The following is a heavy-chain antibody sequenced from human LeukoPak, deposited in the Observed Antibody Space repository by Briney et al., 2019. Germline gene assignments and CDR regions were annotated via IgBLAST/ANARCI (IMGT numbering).Heavy chain of an antibody. J-gene: IGHJ3*02. Sequence: SETLSLTCTVSGGSISSYYWSWIRQPAGKGLEWIGRIYTSGSTNYNPSLKSRVTTSVDTSKNQFSLKLSSVTAADTAVYYCARLGYSSGWTGDAFDIWGQGTMVTVSS. CDR2: IYTSGST. CDR1: GGSISSYY. CDR3: ARLGYSSGWTGDAFDI. V-gene: IGHV4-4*07. D-gene: IGHD6-19*01.